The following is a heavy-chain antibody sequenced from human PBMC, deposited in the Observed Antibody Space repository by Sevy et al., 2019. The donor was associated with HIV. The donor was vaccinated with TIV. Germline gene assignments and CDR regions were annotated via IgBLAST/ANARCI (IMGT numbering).Heavy chain of an antibody. CDR1: GFTFDDYG. J-gene: IGHJ3*02. CDR3: ARVFGSGRYIGAFDI. Sequence: GGSLRLSCAASGFTFDDYGMSWVRQAPGKGLEWVSVINWNGGSTGYADSVKGRFTISRDNAKNSLYLQMNSLRAEDTALYHCARVFGSGRYIGAFDIWGQGTMVTVSS. D-gene: IGHD3-10*01. V-gene: IGHV3-20*01. CDR2: INWNGGST.